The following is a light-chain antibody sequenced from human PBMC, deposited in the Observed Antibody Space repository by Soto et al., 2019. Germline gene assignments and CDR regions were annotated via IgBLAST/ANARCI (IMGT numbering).Light chain of an antibody. CDR2: KVS. Sequence: DIQMTQSPSTLSASVGDRVTITCRASQSISSWLAWYQQKPGKAPKLLIYKVSSIERGVPSRFSGSGSGTEFTLTISSLQPEYFATYYCQQYNSYRYTFGQGTKLEIK. CDR1: QSISSW. J-gene: IGKJ2*01. CDR3: QQYNSYRYT. V-gene: IGKV1-5*03.